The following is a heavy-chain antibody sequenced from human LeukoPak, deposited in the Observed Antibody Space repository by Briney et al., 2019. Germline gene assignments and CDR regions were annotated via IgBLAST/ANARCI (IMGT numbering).Heavy chain of an antibody. D-gene: IGHD6-6*01. CDR1: GFTFSSYE. J-gene: IGHJ4*02. CDR2: ISSSGSTI. CDR3: ARDWGIAAHYFDY. V-gene: IGHV3-48*03. Sequence: GGSLRLSCAASGFTFSSYEMNWVRQAPGKGLERVSYISSSGSTIYYADSVKGRFTISRDNAKNSLYLQMNSLRAEDTAVYYCARDWGIAAHYFDYWGQGTLVTVSS.